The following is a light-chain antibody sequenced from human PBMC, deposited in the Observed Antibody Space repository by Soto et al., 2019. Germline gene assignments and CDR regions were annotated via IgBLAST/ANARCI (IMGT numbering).Light chain of an antibody. Sequence: EIVLTQSPGTLSLSPGDRATLSCRASQSVSSSYLAWYQQKPRQAPRLLIYGASSRATSIPDRFSGSGSGTDFTLTISRLEPEDFAVYYCQQYGSSPPITFGQGTRLEIK. V-gene: IGKV3-20*01. J-gene: IGKJ5*01. CDR2: GAS. CDR3: QQYGSSPPIT. CDR1: QSVSSSY.